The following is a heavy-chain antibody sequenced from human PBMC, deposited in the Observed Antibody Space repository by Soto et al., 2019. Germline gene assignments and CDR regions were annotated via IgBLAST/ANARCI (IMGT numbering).Heavy chain of an antibody. CDR3: ANLAAIQTNFDY. CDR1: GFTFSSYA. CDR2: ISGSGGST. D-gene: IGHD2-2*02. V-gene: IGHV3-23*01. J-gene: IGHJ4*02. Sequence: GGSLRLSCAASGFTFSSYAMSWVRQAPGKGLEWVSAISGSGGSTYYADSVKGRFTISRENSKNTLYLQMNSLRAEDTAVYYCANLAAIQTNFDYWGQGTLVTVSS.